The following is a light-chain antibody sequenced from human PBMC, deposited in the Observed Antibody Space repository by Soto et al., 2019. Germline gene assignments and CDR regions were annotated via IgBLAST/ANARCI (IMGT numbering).Light chain of an antibody. V-gene: IGKV1-5*03. CDR3: QQYNTSQCT. CDR1: QSISTW. Sequence: DIQMTQSPSTLSSSLGDRVTITCRASQSISTWLSWYQQKPGKDPQLLIYKASSFADGVLSRFSGSGSGTEFNITISSLQPDDFATYYCQQYNTSQCTFGRGTTVEIK. CDR2: KAS. J-gene: IGKJ1*01.